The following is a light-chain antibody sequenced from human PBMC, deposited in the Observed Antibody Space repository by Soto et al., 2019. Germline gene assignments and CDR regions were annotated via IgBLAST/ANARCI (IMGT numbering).Light chain of an antibody. V-gene: IGLV1-44*01. Sequence: QSVLTQPPSACGTPGQRVTISCSGGSSNIGTNSVNWYQQLPGRAPKLLIYNNDLRPSGVPDRFSGSKSGTSASLAISGLQSEDEADYYCAAWDDSLNGFYVFGIGTKLTVL. CDR1: SSNIGTNS. CDR2: NND. J-gene: IGLJ1*01. CDR3: AAWDDSLNGFYV.